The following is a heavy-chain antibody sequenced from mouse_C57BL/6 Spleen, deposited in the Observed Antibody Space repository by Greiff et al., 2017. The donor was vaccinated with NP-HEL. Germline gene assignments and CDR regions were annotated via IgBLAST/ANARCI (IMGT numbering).Heavy chain of an antibody. CDR2: IDPETGGT. CDR3: TRRYYDYGFDY. CDR1: GYTFTDYE. J-gene: IGHJ2*01. Sequence: VQLQQSGAELVRPGASVTLSCKASGYTFTDYEMHWVKQTPVHGLEWIGAIDPETGGTAYNQKFKGKAILTADKSSSTAYMELRSLTSEDSAVYYCTRRYYDYGFDYWGQGTTLTVSS. V-gene: IGHV1-15*01. D-gene: IGHD2-4*01.